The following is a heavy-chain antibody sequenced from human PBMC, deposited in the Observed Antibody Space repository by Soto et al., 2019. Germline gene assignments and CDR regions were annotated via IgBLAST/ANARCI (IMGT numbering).Heavy chain of an antibody. CDR2: INPSGGST. D-gene: IGHD3-10*01. Sequence: GASVKVSCKASGYTFTSYYMHWVRQAPGQGLEWMGIINPSGGSTSYAQKFQGRVTMTRDTSTSTVYMELSSLRSEDTAVYYCARRGDRSPSRGAWFDPWGQGTLVTVSS. CDR1: GYTFTSYY. V-gene: IGHV1-46*01. CDR3: ARRGDRSPSRGAWFDP. J-gene: IGHJ5*02.